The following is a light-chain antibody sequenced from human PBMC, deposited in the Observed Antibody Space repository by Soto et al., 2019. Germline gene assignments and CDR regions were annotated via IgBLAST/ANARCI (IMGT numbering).Light chain of an antibody. CDR3: QQYGSSLRLT. J-gene: IGKJ4*01. Sequence: EIVLTQSPGTLSLSPGERATLSCRASQSVSSSYLAWYQQKPGQAPRLLIYGASSRATGIPDRFSGSGSGTDFTLNISRLEPEDFAVYYCQQYGSSLRLTFGGGTKVEIK. V-gene: IGKV3-20*01. CDR1: QSVSSSY. CDR2: GAS.